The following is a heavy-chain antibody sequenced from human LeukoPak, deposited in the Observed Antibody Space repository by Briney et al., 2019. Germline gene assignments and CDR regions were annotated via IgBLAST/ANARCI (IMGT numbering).Heavy chain of an antibody. D-gene: IGHD3-3*01. Sequence: SETLSLTCTVSGGSISTYYWNWIRQPPGKGLEWIGYIYYSGSTNYNPSLKSRVTISVDTSKNQFSLKLSSVTAADTAVYYCARLDFWSGFYGMDVWGQGTTVTVSS. CDR3: ARLDFWSGFYGMDV. V-gene: IGHV4-59*08. CDR2: IYYSGST. J-gene: IGHJ6*02. CDR1: GGSISTYY.